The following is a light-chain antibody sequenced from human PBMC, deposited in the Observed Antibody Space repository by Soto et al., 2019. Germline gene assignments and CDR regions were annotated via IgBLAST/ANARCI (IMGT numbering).Light chain of an antibody. V-gene: IGLV6-57*04. CDR2: EDN. J-gene: IGLJ2*01. CDR1: SGSIASNY. CDR3: QSYDSSNQV. Sequence: NFMLTQPHSVSESPGKTVTISCTRSSGSIASNYVQWYQQRPGSAPTTVIYEDNQRPSGVPDRFSGSIDSSSNSDSLTISGLKTEDEADYYCQSYDSSNQVFGGGTQLTVL.